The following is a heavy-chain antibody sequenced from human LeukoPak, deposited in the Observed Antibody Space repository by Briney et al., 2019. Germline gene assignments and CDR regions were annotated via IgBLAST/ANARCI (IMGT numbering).Heavy chain of an antibody. V-gene: IGHV3-23*01. CDR2: ISGSGGST. CDR1: GFTFSSYA. Sequence: GGSLRLSCAASGFTFSSYAMSWVRQAPGKGLEWVSAISGSGGSTYYADSVKGRFTISRDNSKNTLYLQMNSLRAEDTAVYYCAKVLPGIAAHRLDAFDIWGQGTMVTVSS. D-gene: IGHD6-13*01. CDR3: AKVLPGIAAHRLDAFDI. J-gene: IGHJ3*02.